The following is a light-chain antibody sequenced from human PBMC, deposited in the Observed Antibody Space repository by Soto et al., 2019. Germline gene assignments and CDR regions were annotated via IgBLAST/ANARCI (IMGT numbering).Light chain of an antibody. CDR1: QGINNW. J-gene: IGKJ4*01. CDR2: AAS. CDR3: QQANNFPLP. Sequence: DIQMTQSPSSVSASVGDTVSITCRASQGINNWLAWYQQKPGKAPQVLIYAASSLQSGVPSRFSGSGFGTDFTLTITSLQPEDFATYFCQQANNFPLPFGGGTKIEIK. V-gene: IGKV1-12*01.